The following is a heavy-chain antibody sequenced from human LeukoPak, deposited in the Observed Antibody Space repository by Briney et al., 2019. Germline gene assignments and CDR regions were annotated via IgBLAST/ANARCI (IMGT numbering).Heavy chain of an antibody. V-gene: IGHV3-66*01. CDR1: GFTVSSNY. D-gene: IGHD3-22*01. Sequence: GGSLRLSCAASGFTVSSNYMSWVRQAPGKGLEWVSVIYSGGSTYYADSVKGRFTISRDNSKNTLYLQMNSLRAEDTAVYYCARFPHTYYYDSSGYPHDAFDIWGQGTMVTVSS. CDR2: IYSGGST. CDR3: ARFPHTYYYDSSGYPHDAFDI. J-gene: IGHJ3*02.